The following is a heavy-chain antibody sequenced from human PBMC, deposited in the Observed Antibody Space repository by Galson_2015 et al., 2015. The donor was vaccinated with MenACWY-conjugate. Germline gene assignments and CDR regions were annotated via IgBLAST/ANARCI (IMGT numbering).Heavy chain of an antibody. D-gene: IGHD2-15*01. V-gene: IGHV3-30*18. CDR2: ISYDGSNE. Sequence: SLRLSCAASGFTFRRFGMHWVRQAPGKGLEWMAVISYDGSNESYADSVKGRFTISRDFSNNTLYLQMNSLRAEDTAVYFCANNAYAGGIDYWGQGTLVTVSS. CDR1: GFTFRRFG. J-gene: IGHJ4*02. CDR3: ANNAYAGGIDY.